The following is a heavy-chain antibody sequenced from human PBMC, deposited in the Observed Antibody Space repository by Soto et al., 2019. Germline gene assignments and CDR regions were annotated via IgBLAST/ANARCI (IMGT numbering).Heavy chain of an antibody. Sequence: GGSLRLSCAASGLTFSGHWMTWVRQTPGEGLQWVAAIKPDGSETFYVDSVKGRFTISRDNARNSLFLQMDSLRAEDTAVYYCTSRPSGMTYHAVFDFWGQGTLVTV. D-gene: IGHD2-21*02. CDR2: IKPDGSET. V-gene: IGHV3-7*03. J-gene: IGHJ4*02. CDR3: TSRPSGMTYHAVFDF. CDR1: GLTFSGHW.